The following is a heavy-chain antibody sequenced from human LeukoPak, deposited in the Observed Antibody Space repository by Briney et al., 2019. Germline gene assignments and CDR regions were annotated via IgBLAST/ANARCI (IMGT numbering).Heavy chain of an antibody. J-gene: IGHJ5*02. CDR1: GGSISSGGYS. Sequence: PSQTLSLTCAVSGGSISSGGYSWSWIRQPPGKGLEWIGYIYHSGSTYYNPSLKSRVTISVDRSKNQFSLKLSSVTAADTAVYYCARFTPLSSSSPWFDPWGQGTLVTVSS. V-gene: IGHV4-30-2*01. CDR3: ARFTPLSSSSPWFDP. D-gene: IGHD6-6*01. CDR2: IYHSGST.